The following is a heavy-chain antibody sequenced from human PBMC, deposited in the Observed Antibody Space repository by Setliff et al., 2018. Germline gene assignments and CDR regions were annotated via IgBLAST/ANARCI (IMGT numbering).Heavy chain of an antibody. J-gene: IGHJ4*02. V-gene: IGHV1-3*01. CDR2: INAGNGNT. Sequence: ASVKVSCKASGYTFTSYAMHWVRQAPGQRLEWMGWINAGNGNTKYSQKFQGRVTITRDTSASTAYMELSSLRSEDTAVYYCATSRKILLWFGELDYWGQGTLVTVSS. D-gene: IGHD3-10*01. CDR3: ATSRKILLWFGELDY. CDR1: GYTFTSYA.